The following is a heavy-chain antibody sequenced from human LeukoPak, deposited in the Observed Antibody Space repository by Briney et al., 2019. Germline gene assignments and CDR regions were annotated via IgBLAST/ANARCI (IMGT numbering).Heavy chain of an antibody. J-gene: IGHJ4*02. CDR2: INPSGGST. CDR3: ARGSIAVAGPFDY. D-gene: IGHD6-19*01. Sequence: ASVKVSCKASGYTFTSYYMHWVRQAPGQGLEWMGIINPSGGSTSYAQKFQGRVTITRDTSASTAYMELSSLRSEDTAVYYCARGSIAVAGPFDYWGQGTLVTVSS. V-gene: IGHV1-46*01. CDR1: GYTFTSYY.